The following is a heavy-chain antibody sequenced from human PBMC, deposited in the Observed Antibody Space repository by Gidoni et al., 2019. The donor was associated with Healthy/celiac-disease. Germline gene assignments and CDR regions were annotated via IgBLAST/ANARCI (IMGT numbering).Heavy chain of an antibody. J-gene: IGHJ3*02. Sequence: EVQLVESGGGLVQPGRSLRLSCAASGFTFDDYAMHWVRQAPGKGLEWVSGISWNSGSIGYADSVKGRFTISRDNAKNSLYLQMNSLRAEDTALYYCAKIEIITHAFDIWGQGTMVTVSS. CDR3: AKIEIITHAFDI. V-gene: IGHV3-9*01. D-gene: IGHD3-10*01. CDR2: ISWNSGSI. CDR1: GFTFDDYA.